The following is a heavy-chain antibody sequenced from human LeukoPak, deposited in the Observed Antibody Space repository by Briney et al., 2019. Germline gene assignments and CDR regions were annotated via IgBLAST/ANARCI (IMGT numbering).Heavy chain of an antibody. D-gene: IGHD2-2*01. Sequence: SETLSLTCTVSGYSISSGYYWGWIRQPPGKGLEWIGSIYHSGSTYYNPSLKSRVTISVDTSKNQFSLKLSSVTAADTAVYYCARALGYCSSTSCRFDPWGQGTLVTVSS. CDR1: GYSISSGYY. CDR2: IYHSGST. CDR3: ARALGYCSSTSCRFDP. V-gene: IGHV4-38-2*02. J-gene: IGHJ5*02.